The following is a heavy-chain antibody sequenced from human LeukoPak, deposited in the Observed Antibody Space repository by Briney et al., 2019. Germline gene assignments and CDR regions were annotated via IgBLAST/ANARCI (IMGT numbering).Heavy chain of an antibody. J-gene: IGHJ3*02. Sequence: PGGSLRLSCGASGFTFSTYTMNWDRQAPGKGLEWVSSISSSSNYIYYADSVKGRFTISRDNAKNSLYLQMNSLRAEDTAVYYCAREGTDAFDIWGQGTMVTVSS. CDR3: AREGTDAFDI. CDR1: GFTFSTYT. CDR2: ISSSSNYI. V-gene: IGHV3-21*01.